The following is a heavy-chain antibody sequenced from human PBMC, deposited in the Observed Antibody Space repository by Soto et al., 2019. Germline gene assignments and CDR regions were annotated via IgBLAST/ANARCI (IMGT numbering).Heavy chain of an antibody. J-gene: IGHJ4*02. Sequence: SETLSLTCTGSGGSLKSSSHSWSWIRQPPGKGLEWIGYIHDCGSTKYNPSLDSRVVISVDTSKNQFSLRVPSVTAADTAIYFCTGGGIYVGFDCSGQGARVTLSS. V-gene: IGHV4-61*01. CDR2: IHDCGST. D-gene: IGHD3-16*01. CDR1: GGSLKSSSHS. CDR3: TGGGIYVGFDC.